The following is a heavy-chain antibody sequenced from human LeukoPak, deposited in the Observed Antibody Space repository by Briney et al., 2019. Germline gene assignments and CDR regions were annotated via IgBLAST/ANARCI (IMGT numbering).Heavy chain of an antibody. V-gene: IGHV3-23*01. CDR1: GFTFSSYA. Sequence: GASLRLSCAASGFTFSSYAMSWVRQAPGKGLEWVSTISGSGGSTYYADSVKGRFTISRDNSKKTLYVQMNSLRAEDTAVYYCAAGSAYCGGDCYRRLDPWGQGTLVTVSS. CDR2: ISGSGGST. J-gene: IGHJ5*02. CDR3: AAGSAYCGGDCYRRLDP. D-gene: IGHD2-21*02.